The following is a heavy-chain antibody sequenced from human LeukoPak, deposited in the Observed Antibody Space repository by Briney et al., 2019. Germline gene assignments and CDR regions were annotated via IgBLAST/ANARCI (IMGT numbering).Heavy chain of an antibody. V-gene: IGHV3-74*01. J-gene: IGHJ4*02. CDR1: GFTFSNYW. Sequence: QPGGSLRLSCAGSGFTFSNYWMHWVRQAPGKGLAWVSRINSDGRSTSYADSVKGRFTISRDNAKNTLYLQVNSLRAEDTAVYYCARETSTGFDYWGQGTLVTVSS. CDR3: ARETSTGFDY. D-gene: IGHD4-11*01. CDR2: INSDGRST.